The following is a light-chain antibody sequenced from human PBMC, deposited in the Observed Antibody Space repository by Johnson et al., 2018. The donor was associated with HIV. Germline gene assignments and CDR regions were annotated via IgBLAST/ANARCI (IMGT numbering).Light chain of an antibody. J-gene: IGLJ1*01. CDR3: GTWDNSLSVFV. Sequence: QSVLTQPPSVSAAPGQKVTISCSGSSSNIGNNYVSWYQQLPGTAPKLLIYENTKRPSGIPDRFSGSKSGTSATLGITGLQTGDDADYYCGTWDNSLSVFVFGTGTKLTVL. V-gene: IGLV1-51*02. CDR1: SSNIGNNY. CDR2: ENT.